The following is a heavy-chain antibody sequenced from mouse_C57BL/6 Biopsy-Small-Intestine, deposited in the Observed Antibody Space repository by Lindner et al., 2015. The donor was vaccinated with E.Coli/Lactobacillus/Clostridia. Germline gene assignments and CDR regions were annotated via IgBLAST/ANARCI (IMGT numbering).Heavy chain of an antibody. Sequence: VQLQESGAELMKPGASVKVSCKATGYTFTGYWIEWVKQRPGHGLEWIGEILPGIDSTNYNEKFKGKATFTGDTSSNTVYMELSGLTTEDSAIYYCARRFYTMDSWGQGTSVTVSS. CDR3: ARRFYTMDS. CDR2: ILPGIDST. CDR1: GYTFTGYW. V-gene: IGHV1-9*01. J-gene: IGHJ4*01.